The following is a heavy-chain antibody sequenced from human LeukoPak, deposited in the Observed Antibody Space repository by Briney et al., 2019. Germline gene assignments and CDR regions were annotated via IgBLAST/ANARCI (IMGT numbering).Heavy chain of an antibody. D-gene: IGHD3-3*01. CDR3: ARDKAIFGVVITPHLVDY. V-gene: IGHV3-30*04. Sequence: PGRSLRLSCAASGFTFSSYAMHWVRQAPGKGLEWVAVISYDGSNKYYADSVKGRFTISRDNSKNTLYLQMNSLRAEDTAVYYCARDKAIFGVVITPHLVDYWGQGTLVTVSS. J-gene: IGHJ4*02. CDR2: ISYDGSNK. CDR1: GFTFSSYA.